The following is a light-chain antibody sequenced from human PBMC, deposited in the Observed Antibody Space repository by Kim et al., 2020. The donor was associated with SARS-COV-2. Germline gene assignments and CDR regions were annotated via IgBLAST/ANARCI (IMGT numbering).Light chain of an antibody. CDR1: SSDVGGYNY. CDR3: SSYTTSNTLV. V-gene: IGLV2-14*04. J-gene: IGLJ2*01. CDR2: DVT. Sequence: QSIAISCTGTSSDVGGYNYVSWYQQHPGKAPKLMIYDVTERPSGISDRFSGSKSGNTASLTISGLQADDEADYYCSSYTTSNTLVFGGGTQLTVL.